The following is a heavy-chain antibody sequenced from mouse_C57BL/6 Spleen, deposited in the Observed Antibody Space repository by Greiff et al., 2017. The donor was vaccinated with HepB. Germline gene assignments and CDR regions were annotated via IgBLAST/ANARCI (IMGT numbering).Heavy chain of an antibody. V-gene: IGHV5-6*01. CDR3: ARQESYCVDY. J-gene: IGHJ2*01. CDR1: GFTFSSYG. Sequence: EVKLVESGGDLVKPGGSLKLSCAASGFTFSSYGMSWVRQTPDKRLEWVATISSGGSYTYYPDSVKGRFTISRDNAKNTLYLQMSSLKSEDTAVYYCARQESYCVDYWGQGTTLTVSS. CDR2: ISSGGSYT.